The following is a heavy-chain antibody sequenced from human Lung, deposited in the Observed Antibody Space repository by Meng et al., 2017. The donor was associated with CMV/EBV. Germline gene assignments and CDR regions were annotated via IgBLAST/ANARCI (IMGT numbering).Heavy chain of an antibody. V-gene: IGHV1-2*02. CDR2: IHPHRGDT. Sequence: ASVKVSCKASGYTFTAHYFHWVRQAPGQGLEWMGLIHPHRGDTNYAQQFQGRVTLTRDTSINTGYMELTRLTSYDTAVYYCARDNNWGPDYWGQGTLVTVSS. J-gene: IGHJ4*02. D-gene: IGHD7-27*01. CDR3: ARDNNWGPDY. CDR1: GYTFTAHY.